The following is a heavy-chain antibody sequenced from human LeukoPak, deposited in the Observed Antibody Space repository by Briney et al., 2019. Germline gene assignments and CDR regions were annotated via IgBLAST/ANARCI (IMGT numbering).Heavy chain of an antibody. V-gene: IGHV3-7*01. J-gene: IGHJ4*02. CDR3: ARGSILKYGSGTYNY. CDR1: GFTFSSYW. D-gene: IGHD3-10*01. CDR2: IKQDGSEK. Sequence: GGSLRLSCAASGFTFSSYWMSWVRQAPGKGLEWVANIKQDGSEKYYVDSVKGRFTISRDNAKNSLYLQMNSLRAEDTAVYYCARGSILKYGSGTYNYWGQGTLVTVSS.